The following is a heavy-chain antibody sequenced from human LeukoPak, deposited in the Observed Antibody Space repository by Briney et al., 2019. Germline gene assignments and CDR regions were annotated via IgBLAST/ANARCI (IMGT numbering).Heavy chain of an antibody. CDR2: ISWDGGST. D-gene: IGHD1-14*01. CDR1: GFTFDDYT. J-gene: IGHJ4*02. CDR3: AKTGPGHEAYYFDY. Sequence: GGSLRLSCAASGFTFDDYTMHWVRQAPGKGLEWVSLISWDGGSTYYADSVKGRFTISRDNSKNSLYLQMNSLRTEDTALYYCAKTGPGHEAYYFDYWGQGTLVTVSS. V-gene: IGHV3-43*01.